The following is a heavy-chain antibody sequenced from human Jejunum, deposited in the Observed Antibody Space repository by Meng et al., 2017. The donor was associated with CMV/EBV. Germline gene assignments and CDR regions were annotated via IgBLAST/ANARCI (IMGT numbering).Heavy chain of an antibody. CDR3: ARDYYSSGTH. V-gene: IGHV3-74*01. CDR2: INTDGRNT. J-gene: IGHJ4*02. Sequence: RLVVAGGGLFQPGGSLRLACAASGFTFRCDWMHWFRQAPGKGLEGVSRINTDGRNTNYADSVKGRFTISRDNAKNTLYLQMNSLRVEDTAVYYCARDYYSSGTHWGQGTLVTVSS. CDR1: GFTFRCDW. D-gene: IGHD6-19*01.